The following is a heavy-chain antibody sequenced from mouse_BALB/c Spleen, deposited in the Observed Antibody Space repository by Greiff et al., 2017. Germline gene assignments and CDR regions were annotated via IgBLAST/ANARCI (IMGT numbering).Heavy chain of an antibody. Sequence: EVMLVESGGGLVKPGGSLKLSCAASGFTFSSYAMSWVRQTPEKRLEWVASISSGGSTYYTDSVKGRFTISRDNARNILYLQMSSLRSEDTAMYYCERGGCYGSSLFAYWGQGTLVTVSA. J-gene: IGHJ3*01. CDR3: ERGGCYGSSLFAY. V-gene: IGHV5-6-5*01. D-gene: IGHD1-1*01. CDR1: GFTFSSYA. CDR2: ISSGGST.